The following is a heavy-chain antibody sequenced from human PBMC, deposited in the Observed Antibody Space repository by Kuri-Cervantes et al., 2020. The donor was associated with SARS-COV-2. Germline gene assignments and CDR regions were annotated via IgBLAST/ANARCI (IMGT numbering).Heavy chain of an antibody. CDR1: GFTLSSYA. J-gene: IGHJ4*02. CDR3: AGVGRSSSYSLAARDY. CDR2: ISGSGGST. V-gene: IGHV3-23*01. D-gene: IGHD6-6*01. Sequence: GGSLRLSCAASGFTLSSYAMSWVRQAPGKGLEWVSAISGSGGSTYYADSVKGRFTISRDNSKNTLYLQMNSLRAEDTAVYYCAGVGRSSSYSLAARDYWGQGTLVTVSS.